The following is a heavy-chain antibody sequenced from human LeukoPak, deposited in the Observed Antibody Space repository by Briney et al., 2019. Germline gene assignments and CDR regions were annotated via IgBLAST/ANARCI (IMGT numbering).Heavy chain of an antibody. CDR1: GGSISSSTYY. J-gene: IGHJ3*02. Sequence: SETLSLTCIVSGGSISSSTYYWGWIRQPPGKGLEWIGSIYYSGNTYYNPSLKSRVTISVDTSKNQFSLKLSSVTAADTAVYYCARDGGSIYAFDIWGQGTMVTVSS. D-gene: IGHD3-10*01. CDR3: ARDGGSIYAFDI. V-gene: IGHV4-39*07. CDR2: IYYSGNT.